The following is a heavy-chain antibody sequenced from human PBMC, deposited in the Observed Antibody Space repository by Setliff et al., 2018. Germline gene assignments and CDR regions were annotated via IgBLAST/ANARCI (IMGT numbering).Heavy chain of an antibody. V-gene: IGHV5-51*01. D-gene: IGHD3-3*01. Sequence: PGESLKISCKGSGYSFTNYWIGWVRQMPGKGREWMGIIYPGDSDTRYSPSFQGQVTITADKSLSTAYLQWSSLKASDTAMYYCARQAIFGSDAFDIWGQGTMVTV. CDR2: IYPGDSDT. J-gene: IGHJ3*02. CDR1: GYSFTNYW. CDR3: ARQAIFGSDAFDI.